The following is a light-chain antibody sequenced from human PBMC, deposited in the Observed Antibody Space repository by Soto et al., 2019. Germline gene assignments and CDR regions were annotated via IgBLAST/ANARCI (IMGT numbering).Light chain of an antibody. CDR2: DAS. CDR1: QSVRIN. J-gene: IGKJ4*01. V-gene: IGKV3-15*01. Sequence: EICMTQSPATLSVSPGERSTLSCRARQSVRINLAWYQQIPGQAPRLLIYDASTGATGIPARFSGSGSGTELTITISSMQSEDFEVYYCNTYNEWPLNFGGGTKVAIK. CDR3: NTYNEWPLN.